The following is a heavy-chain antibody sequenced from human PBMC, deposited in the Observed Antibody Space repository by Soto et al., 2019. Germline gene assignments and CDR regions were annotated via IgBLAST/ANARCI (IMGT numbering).Heavy chain of an antibody. CDR1: GYSFTSYW. D-gene: IGHD3-10*01. Sequence: ESLKISCKGSGYSFTSYWIGWVRQMPGKDLEWMGIIYPGDSDTRYSPSFQGQVTISADKSISTAYLQWSSLKASDTAMYYCARAQGSGSYYNPYYYYGMDVWGQGTTVTVSS. CDR2: IYPGDSDT. J-gene: IGHJ6*02. V-gene: IGHV5-51*01. CDR3: ARAQGSGSYYNPYYYYGMDV.